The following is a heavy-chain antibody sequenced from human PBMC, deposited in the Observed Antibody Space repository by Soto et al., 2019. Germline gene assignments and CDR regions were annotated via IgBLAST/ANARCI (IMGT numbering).Heavy chain of an antibody. CDR2: VTSSGTT. D-gene: IGHD6-19*01. V-gene: IGHV4-39*06. Sequence: PSETLYLTCSVSGASISSSGYYWGWIRQSPGKGLEWIGSVTSSGTTHHNPSFKSRVTFSLDTSQNQLTLSLRSDDTAVYYCAREGWYFDYYGMDVWGQGTTVTVSS. J-gene: IGHJ6*02. CDR3: AREGWYFDYYGMDV. CDR1: GASISSSGYY.